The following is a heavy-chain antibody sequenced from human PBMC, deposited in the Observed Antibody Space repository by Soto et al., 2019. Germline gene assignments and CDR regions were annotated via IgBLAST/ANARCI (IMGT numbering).Heavy chain of an antibody. CDR1: GFTFSSYG. V-gene: IGHV3-33*01. CDR2: IWYDGSNK. CDR3: ARVGYDGSGSGNYYYGMDV. J-gene: IGHJ6*02. Sequence: VQLVESGGGVVQPGRSLRLSCAASGFTFSSYGMHWVRQAPGKGLEWVAVIWYDGSNKYYADSVKGRFTISRDNSKNTLYLQMNSLRAEDTAVYYCARVGYDGSGSGNYYYGMDVWGQGTTVTVSS. D-gene: IGHD3-10*01.